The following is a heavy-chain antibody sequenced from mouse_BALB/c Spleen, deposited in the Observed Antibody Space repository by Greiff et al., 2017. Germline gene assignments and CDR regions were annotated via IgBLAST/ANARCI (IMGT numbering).Heavy chain of an antibody. D-gene: IGHD1-1*01. CDR2: IYPGDGDT. CDR1: GYAFSSYW. CDR3: ARDGPLDY. J-gene: IGHJ2*01. Sequence: QVQLQQSGAELVRPGSSVKISCKASGYAFSSYWMNWVKQRPGQGLEWIGQIYPGDGDTNYNGKFKGKATLTADKSSSTAYMQLSSLTSEASAVYYCARDGPLDYWGQGTTLTVSS. V-gene: IGHV1-80*01.